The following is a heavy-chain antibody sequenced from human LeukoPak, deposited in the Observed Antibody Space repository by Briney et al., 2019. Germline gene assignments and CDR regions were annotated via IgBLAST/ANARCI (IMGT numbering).Heavy chain of an antibody. CDR2: ISAYNGNT. V-gene: IGHV1-18*01. D-gene: IGHD2-8*01. CDR3: ASTYCTNGVCYKDDAFDI. CDR1: GYTFTSYG. J-gene: IGHJ3*02. Sequence: ASVKVSCKASGYTFTSYGISWVRQAPGHGLEWMGWISAYNGNTNYAQKHQGRVTMTTDTSTSTAYMELRSLRSDDTAVYYCASTYCTNGVCYKDDAFDIWGQGTMVTVSS.